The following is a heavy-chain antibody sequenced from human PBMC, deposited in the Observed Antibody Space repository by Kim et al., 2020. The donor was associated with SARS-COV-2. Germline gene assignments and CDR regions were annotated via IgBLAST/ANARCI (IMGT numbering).Heavy chain of an antibody. CDR1: GGSFSGYY. CDR3: ARLATQSRLLWFGESRAGRVRRPYFDL. D-gene: IGHD3-10*01. V-gene: IGHV4-34*01. CDR2: INHSGST. Sequence: SETLSLTCAVYGGSFSGYYWSWIRQPPGKGLEWIGEINHSGSTNYNPSLKSRVTISVDTSKNQFSLKLSSVTAADTAVYYCARLATQSRLLWFGESRAGRVRRPYFDLWGRGTLVTVSS. J-gene: IGHJ2*01.